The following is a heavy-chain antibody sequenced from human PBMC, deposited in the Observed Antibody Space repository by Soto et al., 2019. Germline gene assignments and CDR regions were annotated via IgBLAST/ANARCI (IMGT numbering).Heavy chain of an antibody. V-gene: IGHV3-33*01. CDR3: ARDGELVKVVTAPARSRTEYYYYGMDV. J-gene: IGHJ6*02. D-gene: IGHD2-21*02. Sequence: GGSLRLSCAASGFTFSSYGMHWVRQAPGKGLEWVAVIWYDGSNKYYADSVKGRFTISRDNSKNTLYLQMNSLRAEDTAVYYCARDGELVKVVTAPARSRTEYYYYGMDVWGQGTTVTVSS. CDR1: GFTFSSYG. CDR2: IWYDGSNK.